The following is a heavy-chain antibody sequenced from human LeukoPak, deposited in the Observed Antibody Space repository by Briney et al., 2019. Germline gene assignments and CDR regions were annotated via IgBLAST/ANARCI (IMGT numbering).Heavy chain of an antibody. CDR2: INPNSGGT. CDR1: GYTFTGYY. Sequence: ASVKVSCKASGYTFTGYYMHWVRQAPGQGLEWMGWINPNSGGTNYAQKFQGRVTMTRDTSISTAYMELSRLRSDDTAVYYCASLSHYDILTGYDYWGQGTLVTVSS. V-gene: IGHV1-2*02. CDR3: ASLSHYDILTGYDY. J-gene: IGHJ4*02. D-gene: IGHD3-9*01.